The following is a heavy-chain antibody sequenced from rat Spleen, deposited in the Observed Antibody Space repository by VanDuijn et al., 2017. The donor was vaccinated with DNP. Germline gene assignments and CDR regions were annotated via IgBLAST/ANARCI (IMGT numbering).Heavy chain of an antibody. D-gene: IGHD1-4*01. J-gene: IGHJ3*01. V-gene: IGHV5-31*01. CDR3: VGGGPGINQGNWFAY. Sequence: EVQLVESGGGLVQPGRSLKLSCVASGFTFNNYWMTWIRQTPTKGLEWVASITYDGGNTYYRDSVKGRFTISRHLARSSLYLQMNSLRSDETAMYYWVGGGPGINQGNWFAYWGQGTLVTVSS. CDR1: GFTFNNYW. CDR2: ITYDGGNT.